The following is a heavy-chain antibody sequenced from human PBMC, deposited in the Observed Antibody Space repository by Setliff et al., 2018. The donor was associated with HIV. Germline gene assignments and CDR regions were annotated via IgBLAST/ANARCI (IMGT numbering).Heavy chain of an antibody. D-gene: IGHD5-12*01. V-gene: IGHV3-21*01. J-gene: IGHJ3*02. CDR2: ISSGTRYI. CDR1: GFSFSSYS. CDR3: AREGQATDSFDM. Sequence: PGGSLRLSCAASGFSFSSYSMNWVRQAPGKGLEWVSSISSGTRYIHYADSVKGRFTISRDNVKNALYLQMTSLRADDTALYYCAREGQATDSFDMWGQGTMVTVSS.